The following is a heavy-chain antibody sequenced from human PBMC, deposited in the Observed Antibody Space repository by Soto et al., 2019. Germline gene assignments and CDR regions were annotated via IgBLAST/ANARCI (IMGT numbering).Heavy chain of an antibody. CDR1: GGTFSSYA. CDR3: ARVLTYSSSWYCGWFPAYYYYGMDV. V-gene: IGHV1-69*06. CDR2: IIPIFGTA. D-gene: IGHD6-13*01. Sequence: SVKVSCKASGGTFSSYAISWVRQAPGQGLEWMGGIIPIFGTANYAQKFQGRVTITADKSTSTAYMELSSLRSEDTAVYYCARVLTYSSSWYCGWFPAYYYYGMDVWGQGTTVTVSS. J-gene: IGHJ6*02.